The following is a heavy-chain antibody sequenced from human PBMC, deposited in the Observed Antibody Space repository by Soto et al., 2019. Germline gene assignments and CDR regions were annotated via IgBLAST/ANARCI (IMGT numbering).Heavy chain of an antibody. J-gene: IGHJ4*02. V-gene: IGHV2-5*01. CDR2: IYWNDDK. Sequence: QITLKESGPTLVKPTETLTLTCTVSGFPLSARGVGVGWIRQPPGKALEWLAIIYWNDDKRYSPSLKSRLTITNDPSKHQVILTMTNTDPVDTAKYYCAHSPWGGAPDYWGEGTLVNVSS. CDR3: AHSPWGGAPDY. CDR1: GFPLSARGVG. D-gene: IGHD1-26*01.